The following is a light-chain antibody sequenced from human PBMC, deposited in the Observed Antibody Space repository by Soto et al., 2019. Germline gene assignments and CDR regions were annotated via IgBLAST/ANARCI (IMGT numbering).Light chain of an antibody. J-gene: IGKJ1*01. CDR1: PSVSTN. CDR3: QQYNLWPWT. Sequence: DIVMTQFPATLSVSPGERGPLSCRASPSVSTNLAWYQRKPGQAPRLLIHGASTRATGVPARFSGTGSGTEFALTISSLQSEDLAVYYCQQYNLWPWTFGQGTKVEIK. CDR2: GAS. V-gene: IGKV3-15*01.